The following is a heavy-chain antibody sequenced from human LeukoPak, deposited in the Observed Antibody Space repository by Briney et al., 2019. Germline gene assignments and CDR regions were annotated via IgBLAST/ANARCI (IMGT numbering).Heavy chain of an antibody. CDR3: ARVGYYYDSSGYYPGIY. CDR2: IYHSGST. D-gene: IGHD3-22*01. J-gene: IGHJ4*02. Sequence: SETLSLTCTVSGYSISSGYYWGWIRRPPGKGLEWIGSIYHSGSTYYNPSLKSRVTISVDTSKNQFSLKLSSVTAADTAVYYCARVGYYYDSSGYYPGIYWGQGTLVTVSS. V-gene: IGHV4-38-2*02. CDR1: GYSISSGYY.